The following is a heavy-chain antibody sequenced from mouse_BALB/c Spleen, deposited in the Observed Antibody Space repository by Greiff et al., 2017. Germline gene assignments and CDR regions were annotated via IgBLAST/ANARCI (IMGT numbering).Heavy chain of an antibody. V-gene: IGHV1-62-2*01. D-gene: IGHD2-1*01. CDR1: GYTFTEYI. CDR3: ARGVYGNYGDYFDY. J-gene: IGHJ2*01. Sequence: QVQLQQSGAGLVKPGASVKLSCKASGYTFTEYIIHWVKQRSGQGLEWIGWFYPGSGSIKYNEKFKDKATLTADKSSSTVYMELSSLTSEDSAVYFCARGVYGNYGDYFDYWGQGTTLTVSS. CDR2: FYPGSGSI.